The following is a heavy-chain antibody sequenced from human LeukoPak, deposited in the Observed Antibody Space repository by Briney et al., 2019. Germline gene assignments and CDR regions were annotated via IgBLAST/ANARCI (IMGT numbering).Heavy chain of an antibody. CDR3: ARDFVGSFDY. J-gene: IGHJ4*02. V-gene: IGHV3-7*01. D-gene: IGHD2-15*01. CDR2: IKEDGSVK. CDR1: GFIFSSHW. Sequence: PGGSLRLSCAASGFIFSSHWMTWVRQSPGKGLEWVANIKEDGSVKYYVDSVKGRFTISRDNTKNALYLQMNSLRAEDTAVYYCARDFVGSFDYWGQGTLVTVSS.